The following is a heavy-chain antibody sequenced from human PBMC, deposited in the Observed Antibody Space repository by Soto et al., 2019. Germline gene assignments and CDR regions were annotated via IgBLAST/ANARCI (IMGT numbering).Heavy chain of an antibody. CDR2: INHSGST. CDR1: GGSFSGYY. V-gene: IGHV4-34*01. D-gene: IGHD3-10*01. J-gene: IGHJ6*02. CDR3: ARGRSGSYSTYYYYYYGMDV. Sequence: SLTCAVYGGSFSGYYWSWIRQPPGKGLEWIGEINHSGSTNYNPSLKSRVTISVDTSKNQFSLKLSSVTAADTAVYYCARGRSGSYSTYYYYYYGMDVWGQGTTVTVSS.